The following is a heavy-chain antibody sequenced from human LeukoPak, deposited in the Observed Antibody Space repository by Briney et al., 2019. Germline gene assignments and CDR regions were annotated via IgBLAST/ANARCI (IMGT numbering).Heavy chain of an antibody. CDR3: ARGRWTATETTYYLDY. J-gene: IGHJ4*02. Sequence: ASVKVSCKASGYSFSDYAIQWVRQAPGQRLEWVGWINAGNGKTKYSQNFQGRGTITRDRSASTAYMELSSLRSEDTSIYYCARGRWTATETTYYLDYWGQGTLVTVSS. D-gene: IGHD4-17*01. CDR1: GYSFSDYA. V-gene: IGHV1-3*01. CDR2: INAGNGKT.